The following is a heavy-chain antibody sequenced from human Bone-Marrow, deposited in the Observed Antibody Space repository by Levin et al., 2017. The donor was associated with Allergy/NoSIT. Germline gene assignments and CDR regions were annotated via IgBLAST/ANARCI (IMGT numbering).Heavy chain of an antibody. Sequence: SCTVSGGSISSYYWSWIRQPPGKGLEWIGYIYYSGSTNYNPSLKSRVTISVDTSKNQFSLKLSSVTAADPAVYYCARDLNYYGLDVWGQGTTVTVSS. CDR3: ARDLNYYGLDV. V-gene: IGHV4-59*01. CDR2: IYYSGST. CDR1: GGSISSYY. J-gene: IGHJ6*02.